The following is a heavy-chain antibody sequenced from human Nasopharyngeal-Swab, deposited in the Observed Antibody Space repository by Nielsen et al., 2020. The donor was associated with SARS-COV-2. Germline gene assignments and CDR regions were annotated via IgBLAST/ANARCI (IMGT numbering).Heavy chain of an antibody. CDR2: INHSGST. CDR1: GGSFNGYY. Sequence: SETLSLTCAVYGGSFNGYYLRWIRQSPGKGLECIGEINHSGSTNYNPSLKSLVTITVDTSNNQFSLKLSSVTAADTAVYYCARGVTAIRRGDNWFDPWGQGTLVTVSS. CDR3: ARGVTAIRRGDNWFDP. J-gene: IGHJ5*02. D-gene: IGHD2-21*02. V-gene: IGHV4-34*01.